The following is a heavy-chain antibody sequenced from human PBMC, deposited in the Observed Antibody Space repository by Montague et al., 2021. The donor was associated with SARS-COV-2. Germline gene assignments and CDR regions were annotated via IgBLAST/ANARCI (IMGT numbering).Heavy chain of an antibody. J-gene: IGHJ4*02. CDR2: IFANGSA. D-gene: IGHD1-26*01. CDR3: ARDSPGDGGRGINY. Sequence: SLRLSCAASGFSVSTNYMSWIRQAPGKGLEWVSVIFANGSAYYADSVKGRFTTSRDNSKNTVFLQVNSLGVEDTAVYYCARDSPGDGGRGINYWGQGILVTVSS. CDR1: GFSVSTNY. V-gene: IGHV3-53*01.